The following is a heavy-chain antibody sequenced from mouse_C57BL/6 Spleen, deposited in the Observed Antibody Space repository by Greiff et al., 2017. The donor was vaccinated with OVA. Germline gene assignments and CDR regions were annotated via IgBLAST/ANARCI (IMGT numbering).Heavy chain of an antibody. J-gene: IGHJ2*01. D-gene: IGHD2-2*01. CDR3: AREGLGDYIDY. V-gene: IGHV1-54*01. CDR1: GYAFTNYL. CDR2: INPGSGGT. Sequence: QVQLQQSGAELVRPGTSVKVSCKASGYAFTNYLIEWVKQRPGQGLEWIGVINPGSGGTNYNEKFKGKATLTADKSSSTAYMQLSSLTSEDSAVYFCAREGLGDYIDYWGQGTTLTVSS.